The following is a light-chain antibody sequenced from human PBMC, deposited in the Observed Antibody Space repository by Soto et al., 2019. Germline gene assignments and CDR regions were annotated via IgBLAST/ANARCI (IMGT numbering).Light chain of an antibody. CDR3: CSYAGSYTVV. J-gene: IGLJ2*01. CDR1: SSDVGGYKY. Sequence: QSALTQPRSVSGSPGQSVTISCTGTSSDVGGYKYVSWYQQLPGKAPKLMIYDVSKRPSGGPDRFSGSKSGNPASLTISGLQTEDEADYYCCSYAGSYTVVFGGGTKLTVL. CDR2: DVS. V-gene: IGLV2-11*01.